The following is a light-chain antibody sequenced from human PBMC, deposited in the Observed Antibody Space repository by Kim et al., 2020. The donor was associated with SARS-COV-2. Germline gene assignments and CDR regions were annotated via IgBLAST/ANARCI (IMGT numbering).Light chain of an antibody. V-gene: IGKV1D-13*01. CDR1: QDIGTS. Sequence: AIQLTQSPSSLSASVGDRVTITCRASQDIGTSLAWYQQKPGKPPKLLIYDASSLENEVPSRFSGSGSGTDFTLIISSLQPEDFATYYCQQFNNYLSLSFGGGTKVDSK. CDR2: DAS. CDR3: QQFNNYLSLS. J-gene: IGKJ4*01.